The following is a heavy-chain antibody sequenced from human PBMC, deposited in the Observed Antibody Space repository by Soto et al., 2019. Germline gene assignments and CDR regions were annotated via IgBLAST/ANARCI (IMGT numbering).Heavy chain of an antibody. D-gene: IGHD3-10*01. CDR2: ISYDGSNK. Sequence: QVQLVESGGGVVQPGRSLRLSCAASGFTFSSYGMHWVRQAPGKGLEWVAVISYDGSNKYYADSVKGRFTISRDNSKNTLYLQMNSLRAEDTAVYYCAKWSGSLYYFDYWGQGTLVTVSS. CDR3: AKWSGSLYYFDY. J-gene: IGHJ4*02. CDR1: GFTFSSYG. V-gene: IGHV3-30*18.